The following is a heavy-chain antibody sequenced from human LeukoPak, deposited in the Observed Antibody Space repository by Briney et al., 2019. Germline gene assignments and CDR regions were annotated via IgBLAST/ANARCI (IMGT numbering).Heavy chain of an antibody. V-gene: IGHV1-69*04. Sequence: ASVKVSCKASGGTFSSYAISWVRQALGQGLEWMGRIIPILGIANYAQKFQGRVTITADKSTSTAYMELSSLRSEDTAVYYCARGYCSGGSCYYFDYWGQGTLVTVSS. D-gene: IGHD2-15*01. CDR3: ARGYCSGGSCYYFDY. CDR2: IIPILGIA. J-gene: IGHJ4*02. CDR1: GGTFSSYA.